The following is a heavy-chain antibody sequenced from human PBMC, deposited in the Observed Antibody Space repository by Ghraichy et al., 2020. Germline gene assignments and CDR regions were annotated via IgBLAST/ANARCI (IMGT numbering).Heavy chain of an antibody. CDR1: GYTFTSYY. Sequence: ASVKVSCKASGYTFTSYYMHWVRQAPGQGLEWMGIINPSGGSTSYAQKFQGRVTMTRDTSTSTVYMELSSLRSEDTAVYYCARGEGYCSGGSCDSSGYYSPYWGQGTLVTVSS. J-gene: IGHJ4*02. V-gene: IGHV1-46*01. CDR2: INPSGGST. CDR3: ARGEGYCSGGSCDSSGYYSPY. D-gene: IGHD2-15*01.